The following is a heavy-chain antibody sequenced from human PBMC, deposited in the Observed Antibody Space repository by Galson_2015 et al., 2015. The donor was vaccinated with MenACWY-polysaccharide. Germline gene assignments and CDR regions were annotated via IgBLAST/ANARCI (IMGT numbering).Heavy chain of an antibody. V-gene: IGHV3-23*01. D-gene: IGHD2-2*01. CDR1: GFTFNNYP. CDR3: AKDRYVFPTVARATCGLDA. CDR2: ISASGDST. J-gene: IGHJ6*02. Sequence: SLRLSCAASGFTFNNYPMSWVRQAPGKGLEWVSAISASGDSTYYVGSVKGRFTVSRDHSKHTLYLQMNSLRAEDTAVYYCAKDRYVFPTVARATCGLDAWGQGTTVTVSS.